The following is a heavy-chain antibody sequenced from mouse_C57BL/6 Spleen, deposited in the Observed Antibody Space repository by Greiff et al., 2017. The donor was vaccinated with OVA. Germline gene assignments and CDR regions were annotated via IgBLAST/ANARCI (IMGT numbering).Heavy chain of an antibody. Sequence: QVQLQQPGAELVRPGSSVKLSCKASGYTFTSYWMDWVKQRPGQGLEWIGNIYPSDSETHYNQKFKDKATLTVDKSSSTAYMQLSSLTSEDSAVYYCARRELRHREYYAMDYWGQGTSVTVSS. CDR3: ARRELRHREYYAMDY. D-gene: IGHD3-2*02. J-gene: IGHJ4*01. CDR2: IYPSDSET. V-gene: IGHV1-61*01. CDR1: GYTFTSYW.